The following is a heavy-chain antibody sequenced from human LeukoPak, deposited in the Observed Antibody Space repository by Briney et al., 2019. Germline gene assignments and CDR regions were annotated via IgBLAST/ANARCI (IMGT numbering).Heavy chain of an antibody. Sequence: ASVKVSCKASGYTFTSYGISWVRQAPGQGLEWVGWISAYNGNTNYAQKLQGRVTMTTDTSTSTAYMELRSLRSDDTAVYYCARARGYDDSSGYCFDYWGQGTLVTVSS. CDR2: ISAYNGNT. CDR1: GYTFTSYG. J-gene: IGHJ4*02. D-gene: IGHD3-22*01. CDR3: ARARGYDDSSGYCFDY. V-gene: IGHV1-18*01.